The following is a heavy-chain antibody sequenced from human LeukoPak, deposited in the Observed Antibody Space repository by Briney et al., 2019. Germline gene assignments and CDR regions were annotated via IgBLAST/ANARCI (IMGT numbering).Heavy chain of an antibody. Sequence: PSETLSLTCAVSGGSISSSNWWSWVRQPPGKGLEWIGEIYHSGSTNYNPSLKSRVTISVDKSKNQFSLKLSSVTAADTAVYYCARGREFSRRWRTTVTTPLDYWGQGTLVTVSS. CDR2: IYHSGST. CDR3: ARGREFSRRWRTTVTTPLDY. CDR1: GGSISSSNW. D-gene: IGHD4-17*01. J-gene: IGHJ4*02. V-gene: IGHV4-4*02.